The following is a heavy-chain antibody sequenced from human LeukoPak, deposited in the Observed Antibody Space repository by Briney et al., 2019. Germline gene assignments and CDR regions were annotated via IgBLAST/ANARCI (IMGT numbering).Heavy chain of an antibody. D-gene: IGHD1-26*01. CDR3: TYYRRDPAGYYYGMDV. V-gene: IGHV3-73*01. Sequence: PGGSLKLSCAASGFTFSASDMHWVRKASGKGLEWVGRIGVKTNNYATAYGASVRGSFTISRDDSKNTACLQMNSLRTEDTAIYYCTYYRRDPAGYYYGMDVWGQGTTVTVSS. CDR1: GFTFSASD. J-gene: IGHJ6*02. CDR2: IGVKTNNYAT.